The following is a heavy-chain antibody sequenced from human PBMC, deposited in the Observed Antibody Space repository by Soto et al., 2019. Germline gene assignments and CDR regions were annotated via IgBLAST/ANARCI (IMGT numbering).Heavy chain of an antibody. CDR3: FASVPKPDDY. J-gene: IGHJ4*02. D-gene: IGHD2-21*01. CDR2: ISDNGGST. V-gene: IGHV3-23*01. CDR1: GFTFSSYT. Sequence: PGGSLRLSCAASGFTFSSYTTSWVRQAPGKGLEWVSAISDNGGSTYYADSVKGRFTISRDNSKNTLYLHLNSLTAEDTAVYYCFASVPKPDDYWGQGTLVTVSS.